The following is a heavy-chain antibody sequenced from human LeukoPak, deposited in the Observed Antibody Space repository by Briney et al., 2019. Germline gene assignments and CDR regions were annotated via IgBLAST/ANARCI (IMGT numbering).Heavy chain of an antibody. V-gene: IGHV4-34*10. CDR2: IIPSGST. D-gene: IGHD5-24*01. Sequence: SETLSLTCPVKGESFSSYYWSWIRQSPGTGLEWIAEIIPSGSTNYNPSLQSRVTMSVDTPKNQFYLNLTSVTDADTAVYYCTRRRARRDGYSYWGQGNLVTVSS. CDR1: GESFSSYY. J-gene: IGHJ4*02. CDR3: TRRRARRDGYSY.